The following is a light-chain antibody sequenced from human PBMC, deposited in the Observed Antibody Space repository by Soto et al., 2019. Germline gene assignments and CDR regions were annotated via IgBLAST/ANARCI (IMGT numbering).Light chain of an antibody. J-gene: IGKJ3*01. CDR1: HDIGNY. V-gene: IGKV1-33*01. CDR3: QHADHLPL. CDR2: GAF. Sequence: DIQMTQSPLYLSASIGDRVTITCQASHDIGNYLNWYQQKPGKAPNLVIYGAFNLETWVPSRFSGGGSGTDFTFTIRSLRPEDIATYYCQHADHLPLFGPGTKVDF.